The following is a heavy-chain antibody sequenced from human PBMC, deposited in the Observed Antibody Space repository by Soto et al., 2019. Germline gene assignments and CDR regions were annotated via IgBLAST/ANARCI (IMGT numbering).Heavy chain of an antibody. CDR3: AKDMGRGFYYYGMDV. J-gene: IGHJ6*02. Sequence: GGSLRLSCAASGFTFSIYAMSWVRQAPGKGLEWVSAISGSGGSTYYADSVKGRFTISRDNSKNTLYLQMNSLRAEDTAVYYCAKDMGRGFYYYGMDVWGQGTTVTVSS. D-gene: IGHD3-10*01. CDR2: ISGSGGST. V-gene: IGHV3-23*01. CDR1: GFTFSIYA.